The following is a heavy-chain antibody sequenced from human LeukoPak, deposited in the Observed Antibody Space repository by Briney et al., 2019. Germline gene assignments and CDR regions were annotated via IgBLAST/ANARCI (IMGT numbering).Heavy chain of an antibody. CDR3: AKTETFGYNS. CDR1: GFIFSNYW. D-gene: IGHD3-22*01. Sequence: GGSLRLSCAASGFIFSNYWMTWIRQAPGKGLEWVANIRQDGNEKKYLDSVKGRFTISRDNAKNSLYLQMNSLGPEDTALYYCAKTETFGYNSWGQGTLVTVSS. V-gene: IGHV3-7*01. J-gene: IGHJ4*02. CDR2: IRQDGNEK.